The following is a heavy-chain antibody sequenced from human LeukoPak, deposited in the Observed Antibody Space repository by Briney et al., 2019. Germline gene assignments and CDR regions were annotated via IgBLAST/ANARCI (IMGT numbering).Heavy chain of an antibody. CDR1: GFTFSSYS. J-gene: IGHJ4*02. D-gene: IGHD5-12*01. Sequence: GGSLRLSCAASGFTFSSYSMLWVRQAPGKGLEWVSYISSSSSTIYYADSVKGRFTISRDNSKNTLYLQMNSLRAEDTAVYYCAKDVEYEWLRLPAAWGQGTLVTVSS. CDR2: ISSSSSTI. CDR3: AKDVEYEWLRLPAA. V-gene: IGHV3-48*01.